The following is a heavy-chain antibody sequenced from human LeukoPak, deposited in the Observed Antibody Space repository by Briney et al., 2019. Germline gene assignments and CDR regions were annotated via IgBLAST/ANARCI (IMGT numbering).Heavy chain of an antibody. V-gene: IGHV1-2*02. CDR1: GYTFTGYY. CDR2: ISAYNGNT. J-gene: IGHJ4*02. Sequence: ASVKVSCKASGYTFTGYYMHWVRQAPGQGLGWMGWISAYNGNTNYAQKFQGRVTMTRNTSTSTVYMELSSLRSEDTAVYYCARASASYGCDYWGQGTLVTVSS. CDR3: ARASASYGCDY. D-gene: IGHD5-18*01.